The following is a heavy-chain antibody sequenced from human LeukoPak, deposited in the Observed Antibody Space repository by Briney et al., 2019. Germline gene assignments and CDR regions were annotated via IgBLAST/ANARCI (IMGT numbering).Heavy chain of an antibody. J-gene: IGHJ4*02. CDR2: ISSSSIYI. CDR1: GFTFSSYS. D-gene: IGHD5-24*01. V-gene: IGHV3-21*01. Sequence: PGGSLRLSCAASGFTFSSYSMNWVRQAPGKGLEWVSSISSSSIYIYYADSVKGRFTFSRDNAKNSLYLQMNSPRAEDTAVYYCARESDGSEAYFDSWGQGTLVTVSS. CDR3: ARESDGSEAYFDS.